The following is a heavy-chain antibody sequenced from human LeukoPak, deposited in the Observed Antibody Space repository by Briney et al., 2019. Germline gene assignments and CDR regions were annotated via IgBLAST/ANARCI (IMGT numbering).Heavy chain of an antibody. V-gene: IGHV1-18*04. Sequence: GASVKVSCKASGYTSTGYYMHWVRQAPGQGLEWMGWISAYNGNTNYAQKLQGRVTMTTDTSTSTAYMELRSLRSDDTAVYYCARTLQGSGSYYKLPDYWGQGTLVTVSS. CDR1: GYTSTGYY. CDR2: ISAYNGNT. J-gene: IGHJ4*02. D-gene: IGHD3-10*01. CDR3: ARTLQGSGSYYKLPDY.